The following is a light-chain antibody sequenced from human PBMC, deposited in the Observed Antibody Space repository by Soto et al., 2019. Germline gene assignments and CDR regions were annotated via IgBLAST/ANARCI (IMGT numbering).Light chain of an antibody. J-gene: IGKJ5*01. Sequence: DIQVTQSPSSLSAYVGDRVTITCRASQSISSYLNWYHQKPGKAPKLLIYAASSLQSGVPSRFSGSGSGTDFTLTISSLQPEDFATYYCQQSYSTSITFGQGTRLEIK. CDR1: QSISSY. V-gene: IGKV1-39*01. CDR3: QQSYSTSIT. CDR2: AAS.